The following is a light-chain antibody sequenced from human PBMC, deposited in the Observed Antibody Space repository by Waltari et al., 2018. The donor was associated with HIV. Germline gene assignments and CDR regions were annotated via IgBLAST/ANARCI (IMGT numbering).Light chain of an antibody. J-gene: IGLJ3*02. Sequence: QLVLTQSPSASAFLGASVKITCTLNGGPSSYAIACHQHQPEKGPRYLMKLKSDGSHNREDEIPDRFSASNSGADHHLTISSLQSEDEGYYYCQTWDTGPVFGGGTKLTVL. CDR3: QTWDTGPV. CDR2: LKSDGSH. V-gene: IGLV4-69*01. CDR1: GGPSSYA.